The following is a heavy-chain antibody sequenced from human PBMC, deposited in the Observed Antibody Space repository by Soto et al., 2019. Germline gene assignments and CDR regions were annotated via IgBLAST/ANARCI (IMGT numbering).Heavy chain of an antibody. V-gene: IGHV3-30*18. Sequence: VQLVESGGGVVQPGRSLRLSCAASGFTFSDYAMHWVRQAPGKGLEWVAVVSHDGRNTHYADSVKGRFTISRDSSNNTVSLEMTSLRAEDTAGYYCAKGGRQCLVTSDFNYWGQGALVTLSS. D-gene: IGHD6-19*01. CDR3: AKGGRQCLVTSDFNY. CDR2: VSHDGRNT. CDR1: GFTFSDYA. J-gene: IGHJ4*02.